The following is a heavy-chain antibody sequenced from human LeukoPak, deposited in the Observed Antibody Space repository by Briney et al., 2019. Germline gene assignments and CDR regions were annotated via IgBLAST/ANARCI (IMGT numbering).Heavy chain of an antibody. CDR2: IIPILGIA. V-gene: IGHV1-69*04. CDR1: GYTFTSYG. J-gene: IGHJ5*02. CDR3: ARDLAEYYYDSSGYCP. Sequence: SVKVSCKASGYTFTSYGISWVRQAPGQGLEWMGRIIPILGIANYAQKFQGRVTITADKSTSTAYMELSSLRSEDTAVYYCARDLAEYYYDSSGYCPWGQGTLVTVSS. D-gene: IGHD3-22*01.